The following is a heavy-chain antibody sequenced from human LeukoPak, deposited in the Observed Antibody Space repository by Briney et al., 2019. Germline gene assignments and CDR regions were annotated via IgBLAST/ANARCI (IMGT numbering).Heavy chain of an antibody. CDR1: GFTFSSYA. Sequence: PGGSLRLSCAASGFTFSSYAMSWVRQAPGKGLEWVSTISGSGSGGSTYYADSVKGRFTISRDNSKDTLYLQMNSLRAEDTAVYDCSNLGAVTNSYFFNYWGQGTLVTVSS. J-gene: IGHJ4*02. V-gene: IGHV3-23*01. CDR2: ISGSGSGGST. D-gene: IGHD4-17*01. CDR3: SNLGAVTNSYFFNY.